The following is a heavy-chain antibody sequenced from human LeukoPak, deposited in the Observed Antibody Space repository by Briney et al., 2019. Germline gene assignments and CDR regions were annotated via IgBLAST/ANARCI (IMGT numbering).Heavy chain of an antibody. J-gene: IGHJ6*02. D-gene: IGHD3-3*01. CDR1: GFTFSSYA. V-gene: IGHV3-30-3*01. CDR3: AGDHQYYDFWSGYLHYYYGMDV. Sequence: GGSLRLSCAASGFTFSSYAMPWVRQAPGKGLEWVAVISYDGSNKYYADSVKGRFTISRDNAKNSLYLQMNSLRAEDTAVYYCAGDHQYYDFWSGYLHYYYGMDVWGQGTTVTVSS. CDR2: ISYDGSNK.